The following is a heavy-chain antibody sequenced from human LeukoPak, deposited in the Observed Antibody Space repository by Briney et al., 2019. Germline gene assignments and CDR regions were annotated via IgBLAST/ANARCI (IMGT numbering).Heavy chain of an antibody. CDR2: IDSSGGYM. D-gene: IGHD3-10*02. CDR3: AELGITMIGGV. J-gene: IGHJ6*04. CDR1: GFTYSNYP. V-gene: IGHV3-21*01. Sequence: GGSLRLSCAGSGFTYSNYPMSWARQAPGKGLEWVSSIDSSGGYMFYADSVKGRFIISRDNAKNSLYLQMNSLRAEDTAVYYCAELGITMIGGVWGKGTTVTISS.